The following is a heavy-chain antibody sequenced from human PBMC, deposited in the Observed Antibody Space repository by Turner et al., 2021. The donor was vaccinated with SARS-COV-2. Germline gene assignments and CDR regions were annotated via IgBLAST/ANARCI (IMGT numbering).Heavy chain of an antibody. Sequence: QVQLLQSGAEVKKPGSSVKVSCTASAGTFSIYALSWVRQAPGQGLEWMGGIIPIVGTANYAQKFQGRVTITADESTSTAYMELSSLRSEDTAVYYCARNPYCGGDCYGAFDIWGQGTMVTVSS. V-gene: IGHV1-69*01. J-gene: IGHJ3*02. CDR3: ARNPYCGGDCYGAFDI. CDR2: IIPIVGTA. D-gene: IGHD2-21*02. CDR1: AGTFSIYA.